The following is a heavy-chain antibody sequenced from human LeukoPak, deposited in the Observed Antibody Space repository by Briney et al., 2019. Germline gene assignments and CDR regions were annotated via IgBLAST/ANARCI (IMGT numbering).Heavy chain of an antibody. Sequence: SETLSLTCTVSGGSISSGGYYWSWIRQPPGKGLEWIGYIYHSGSTYYNPSLKSRVTISVDTSKNQFSLKLSSVTAADTAMYYCARHGWISYSIYSPVDYWGQGTLVTVSS. CDR1: GGSISSGGYY. CDR3: ARHGWISYSIYSPVDY. CDR2: IYHSGST. J-gene: IGHJ4*02. D-gene: IGHD4-11*01. V-gene: IGHV4-30-2*03.